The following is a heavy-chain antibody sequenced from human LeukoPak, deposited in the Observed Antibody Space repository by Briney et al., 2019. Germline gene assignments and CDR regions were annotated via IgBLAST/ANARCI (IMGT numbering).Heavy chain of an antibody. CDR1: GGSFSGYY. J-gene: IGHJ6*02. D-gene: IGHD3-22*01. CDR3: GRGPSRITMIVVVRTIYGMDV. Sequence: PSETLSLTCAVYGGSFSGYYWSWIRQPPGKGLEWIGEINHSGSTNYNPSLKSRVTISVDTSKNQFSLKLSSVTAADTAVYYCGRGPSRITMIVVVRTIYGMDVWGQGTTVTVSS. V-gene: IGHV4-34*01. CDR2: INHSGST.